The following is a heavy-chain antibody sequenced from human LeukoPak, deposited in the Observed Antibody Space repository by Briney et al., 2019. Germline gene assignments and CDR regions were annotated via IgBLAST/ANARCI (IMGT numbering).Heavy chain of an antibody. CDR1: GGSISSSNW. J-gene: IGHJ6*03. CDR3: ARGISGFDLQNYYYYMDV. CDR2: IYHSGSN. Sequence: SETLSLTCGVSGGSISSSNWWSWVRQPPGKGLEWIGQIYHSGSNNYNASLKSRVTIPVDKSNNHFSLKLSSVTAADTAVYYCARGISGFDLQNYYYYMDVWGKGTLVIVSS. V-gene: IGHV4-4*02. D-gene: IGHD5-12*01.